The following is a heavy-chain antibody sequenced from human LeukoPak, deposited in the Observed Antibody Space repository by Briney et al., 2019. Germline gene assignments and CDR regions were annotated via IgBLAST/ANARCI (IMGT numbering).Heavy chain of an antibody. CDR1: GGSVSSGSYY. D-gene: IGHD2-15*01. CDR2: IYYSGST. Sequence: PSETLSLTCTVSGGSVSSGSYYWSWIRQPPGKGLEWIGYIYYSGSTNYNPSLKSRVTISVDTSKNQFSLKLSSVTAADTAVYYCARALGYCSGGSCYSGRAAFDIWGQGTMVTVSS. CDR3: ARALGYCSGGSCYSGRAAFDI. J-gene: IGHJ3*02. V-gene: IGHV4-61*01.